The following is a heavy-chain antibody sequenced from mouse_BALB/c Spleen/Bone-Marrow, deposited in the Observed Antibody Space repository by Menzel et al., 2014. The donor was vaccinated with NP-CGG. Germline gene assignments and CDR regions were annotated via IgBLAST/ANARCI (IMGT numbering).Heavy chain of an antibody. V-gene: IGHV5-6-2*01. CDR2: INSNGGST. CDR1: GFTFSSYY. CDR3: ARRMIIYGSRYYLDY. D-gene: IGHD1-1*02. J-gene: IGHJ2*01. Sequence: EVMLVESGGGLVKLEGSLKLSCAASGFTFSSYYMSWVRQTPEKRLELVAAINSNGGSTYYPDTVKGRFTISRDNAKNARCLQMSRLKCEDTALYYCARRMIIYGSRYYLDYWGEGSTLAGSS.